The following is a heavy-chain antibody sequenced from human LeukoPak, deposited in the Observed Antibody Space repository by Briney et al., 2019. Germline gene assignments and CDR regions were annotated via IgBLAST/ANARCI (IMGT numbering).Heavy chain of an antibody. CDR1: GGSISSSSYY. V-gene: IGHV4-39*01. Sequence: SETLSLTCTVSGGSISSSSYYWGWIRQPPGKGLEWIGGIYYSGSTYYNPSLKSRVTISVDTSKNQFSLKLSSVTAADTAVYYCARQFTMIVVVITTQGDNWFDPWGQGTLVTVSS. J-gene: IGHJ5*02. CDR2: IYYSGST. D-gene: IGHD3-22*01. CDR3: ARQFTMIVVVITTQGDNWFDP.